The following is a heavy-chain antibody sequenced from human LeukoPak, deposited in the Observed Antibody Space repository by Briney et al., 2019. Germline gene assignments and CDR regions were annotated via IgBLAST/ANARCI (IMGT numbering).Heavy chain of an antibody. CDR3: ARVEYYYGMDV. D-gene: IGHD1-1*01. CDR2: IYYSGST. CDR1: GGSISIYY. Sequence: SETLSLTCTVSGGSISIYYWSWIRQPPGRGLEWIGYIYYSGSTNYNPSLKSRVTISVDTSKNQFSLKLSSVTAADTAVYYCARVEYYYGMDVWGQGTTVTVSS. J-gene: IGHJ6*02. V-gene: IGHV4-59*01.